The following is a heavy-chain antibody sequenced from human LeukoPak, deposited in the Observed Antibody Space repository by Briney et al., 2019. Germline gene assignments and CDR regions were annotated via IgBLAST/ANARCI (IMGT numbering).Heavy chain of an antibody. CDR3: ATAGPLSSDYLNWFDP. V-gene: IGHV3-66*01. CDR2: IYSGGST. J-gene: IGHJ5*02. D-gene: IGHD3-22*01. CDR1: GFTPSSNY. Sequence: GGSLRLSCAASGFTPSSNYMGWVRQAPGKGLEWVSVIYSGGSTYYADSVKGRFTISRDNSKNTLYLQMNSLRAKGTAVYYCATAGPLSSDYLNWFDPRGQGTLVTVSS.